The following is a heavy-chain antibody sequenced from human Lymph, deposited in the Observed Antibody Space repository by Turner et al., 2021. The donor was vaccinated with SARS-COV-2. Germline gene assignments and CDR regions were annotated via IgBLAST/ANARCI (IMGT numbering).Heavy chain of an antibody. V-gene: IGHV3-7*01. J-gene: IGHJ2*01. CDR3: ARLSMGDWHFDI. CDR1: GFTFSTYW. D-gene: IGHD1-26*01. CDR2: IKQDGSEK. Sequence: EVQLVESGGGLVQPGGSLRLSCAASGFTFSTYWMSWVRQAPGKGREWVANIKQDGSEKYYVDSVKGRFTISRDNAKNSLYLQMNSLRAEDTAVYYCARLSMGDWHFDIWGRGTLVTVSS.